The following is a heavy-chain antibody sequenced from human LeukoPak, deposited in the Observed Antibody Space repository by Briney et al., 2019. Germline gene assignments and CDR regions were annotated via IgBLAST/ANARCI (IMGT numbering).Heavy chain of an antibody. CDR1: GYSFTSCW. J-gene: IGHJ2*01. CDR2: IYPGDSDT. V-gene: IGHV5-51*01. Sequence: GESLKISCKGSGYSFTSCWIGWVRQMPGKGLEWMGIIYPGDSDTRYSPSFQGQVTISADKSISTAYLQWSSLKASDIAMYYCARRRGLSVWYFDLWGRGTLVTVSS. CDR3: ARRRGLSVWYFDL. D-gene: IGHD2-15*01.